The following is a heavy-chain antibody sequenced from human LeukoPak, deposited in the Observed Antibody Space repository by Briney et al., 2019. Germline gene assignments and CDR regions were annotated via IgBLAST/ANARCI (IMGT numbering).Heavy chain of an antibody. J-gene: IGHJ3*02. CDR1: RFTFSNYG. V-gene: IGHV3-48*01. CDR2: INSRSSTI. CDR3: AREVGTPQAFDI. Sequence: GGSLRLSCAASRFTFSNYGVNWVRQAPGKGLEWASYINSRSSTIYYADSVRGRFTISRDNAKNSLYLQMNSLKAEDTAIYYCAREVGTPQAFDIWGQGTMVTVSS. D-gene: IGHD1-26*01.